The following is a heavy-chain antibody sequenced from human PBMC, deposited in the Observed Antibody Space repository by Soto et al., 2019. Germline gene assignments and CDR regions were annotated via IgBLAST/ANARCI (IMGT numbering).Heavy chain of an antibody. J-gene: IGHJ4*02. Sequence: SETLSLTCTFSVGSISSAPSYCAWIRQPPGKGLEWIGHVFYSGRTAYSPSLRSRVSISADTSKNQFSLKLSSMTAADAAVYFCVGFKYHTIFSHWGQGTLVSVSS. CDR1: VGSISSAPSY. CDR2: VFYSGRT. V-gene: IGHV4-39*01. D-gene: IGHD3-9*01. CDR3: VGFKYHTIFSH.